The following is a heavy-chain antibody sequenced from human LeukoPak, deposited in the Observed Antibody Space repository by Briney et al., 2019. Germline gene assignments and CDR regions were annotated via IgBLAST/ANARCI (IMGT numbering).Heavy chain of an antibody. V-gene: IGHV4-59*01. CDR3: ARDGYSYGYVQNYYYYYMDV. CDR1: GFTFSSYE. CDR2: IYYSGST. J-gene: IGHJ6*03. Sequence: GSLRLSCAASGFTFSSYEMNWVRQAPGKGLEWIGYIYYSGSTNYNPSLKSRVTISVDTSKNQFSLKLSSVTAADTAVYYCARDGYSYGYVQNYYYYYMDVWGKGTTVTVPS. D-gene: IGHD5-18*01.